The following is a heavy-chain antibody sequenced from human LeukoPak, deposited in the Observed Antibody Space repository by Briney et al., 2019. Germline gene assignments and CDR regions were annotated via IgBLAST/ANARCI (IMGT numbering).Heavy chain of an antibody. CDR2: IYYSGST. CDR1: GGSISSGGYY. Sequence: TSETLSLTCTVSGGSISSGGYYWSWIRQHPGKGLEWIGYIYYSGSTYYNPSLKSRVTISVDTSKNQFSLKLSSVTAADTAVYYCARDWAVVTRYFDYWGQGTLVTVSS. D-gene: IGHD4-23*01. CDR3: ARDWAVVTRYFDY. V-gene: IGHV4-31*03. J-gene: IGHJ4*02.